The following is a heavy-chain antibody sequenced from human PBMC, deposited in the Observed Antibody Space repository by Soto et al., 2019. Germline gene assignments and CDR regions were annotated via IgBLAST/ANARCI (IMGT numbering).Heavy chain of an antibody. D-gene: IGHD3-22*01. CDR2: IYSGGST. CDR1: GFTVSRSY. J-gene: IGHJ4*02. V-gene: IGHV3-53*01. CDR3: ARDTYYYDSSGQPY. Sequence: EVQLVESGGGLIQPGGSLRVSCAASGFTVSRSYMSWVRQAPGKGLEWVSVIYSGGSTNYADSVKGRFTISRDNSKNTLYLQMNILRVEDTAVYYCARDTYYYDSSGQPYWGQGTLVTVSS.